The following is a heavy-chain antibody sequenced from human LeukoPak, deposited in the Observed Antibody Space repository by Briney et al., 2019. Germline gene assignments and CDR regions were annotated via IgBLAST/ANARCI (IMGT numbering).Heavy chain of an antibody. J-gene: IGHJ5*02. CDR3: ATETEYDSNWFDP. CDR1: GGSFSGYY. Sequence: SETLSLTCAVYGGSFSGYYWSWIRQPPGKGLEWIGEINHSGSTNYNPSLKSRVTISVDTSKNQFSLKLSSVTAADTAVYYCATETEYDSNWFDPSGQGTLVTVSS. V-gene: IGHV4-34*01. D-gene: IGHD6-6*01. CDR2: INHSGST.